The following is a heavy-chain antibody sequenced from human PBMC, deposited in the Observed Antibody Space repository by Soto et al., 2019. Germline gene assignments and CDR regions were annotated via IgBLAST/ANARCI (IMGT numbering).Heavy chain of an antibody. D-gene: IGHD5-18*01. CDR3: ARDLGPPMVTDAFDI. CDR2: ISGFNGNT. J-gene: IGHJ3*02. Sequence: ASVKVSCKASGHTFTSYGISWVRQAPGQDLEWMGWISGFNGNTNYAQKFQGRVTMTTDTSTSTAYMELRSLRFDDTAVYYCARDLGPPMVTDAFDIWGQGTLVTVSS. CDR1: GHTFTSYG. V-gene: IGHV1-18*01.